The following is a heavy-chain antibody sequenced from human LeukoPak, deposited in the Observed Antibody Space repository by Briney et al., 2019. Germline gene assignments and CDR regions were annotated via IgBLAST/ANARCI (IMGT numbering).Heavy chain of an antibody. CDR3: ARGDTVANPPDDY. D-gene: IGHD5-12*01. CDR1: TFTFSSIY. V-gene: IGHV3-21*01. Sequence: PGRSMTLSCAASTFTFSSIYMNWVRPAPGKGLEWVSSISSTSSYIYYADSVKGRFTISRDNAKNSLYLQMNSLRAEDTAVYYCARGDTVANPPDDYWGQGTLVTVSS. J-gene: IGHJ4*02. CDR2: ISSTSSYI.